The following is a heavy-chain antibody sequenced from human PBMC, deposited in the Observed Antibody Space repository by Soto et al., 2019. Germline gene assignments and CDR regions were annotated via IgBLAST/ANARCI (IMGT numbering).Heavy chain of an antibody. D-gene: IGHD2-2*02. CDR3: AQRRRIEPAGIYFDY. V-gene: IGHV2-5*02. CDR1: GFSVSTSGVG. Sequence: QITLKESGPTLVKPTQTLTLTCTFSGFSVSTSGVGVGWIRQPPGKALEWLAFIYWDDDKRYSPSLKSRLTTTKDTSNNHVVLTMTNMDPVDTATYYCAQRRRIEPAGIYFDYWGQGTLLTLSS. CDR2: IYWDDDK. J-gene: IGHJ4*02.